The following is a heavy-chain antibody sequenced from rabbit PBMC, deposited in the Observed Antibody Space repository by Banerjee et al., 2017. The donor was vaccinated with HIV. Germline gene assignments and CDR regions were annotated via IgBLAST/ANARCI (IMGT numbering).Heavy chain of an antibody. CDR3: ARDLAGVIGWNFNL. J-gene: IGHJ4*01. V-gene: IGHV1S40*01. CDR2: INTNTGNT. D-gene: IGHD4-1*01. CDR1: GFDISGYH. Sequence: QSLEESGGDLVKPGASLTLTCTASGFDISGYHMCWVRQAPGKGLEWIACINTNTGNTVYATWAKGRFTISKTSSTTVTLQMTSLTAADTATYFCARDLAGVIGWNFNLWGPGTLVTVS.